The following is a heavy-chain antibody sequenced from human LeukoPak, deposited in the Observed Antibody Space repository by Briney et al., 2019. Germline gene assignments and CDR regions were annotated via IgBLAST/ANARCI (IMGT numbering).Heavy chain of an antibody. CDR1: GYSISSGYY. CDR2: IYHSGST. D-gene: IGHD5-18*01. Sequence: SETLSLTCTVSGYSISSGYYWGWIRQPPVKGLEWIGSIYHSGSTYYNPSLKSRVTISVDTSKNQFSLELSSVTAADTAVYYCARGHSGYSYGLDYWGQGTLVTVSS. J-gene: IGHJ4*02. V-gene: IGHV4-38-2*02. CDR3: ARGHSGYSYGLDY.